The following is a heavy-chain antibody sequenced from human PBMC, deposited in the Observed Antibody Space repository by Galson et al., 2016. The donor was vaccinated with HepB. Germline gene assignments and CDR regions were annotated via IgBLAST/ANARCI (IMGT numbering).Heavy chain of an antibody. V-gene: IGHV3-30*03. CDR3: ARKSMAGPRSYFDY. D-gene: IGHD6-19*01. CDR1: GSSSDKSP. CDR2: ISYDGNNK. Sequence: SMRLSCAGSGSSSDKSPMFCVRKAPGKGLEWVAVISYDGNNKYYADSVKGRFTISRDSSQNTLYLQMDSLRTEDTAVYFCARKSMAGPRSYFDYWGQGTLVTVSS. J-gene: IGHJ4*02.